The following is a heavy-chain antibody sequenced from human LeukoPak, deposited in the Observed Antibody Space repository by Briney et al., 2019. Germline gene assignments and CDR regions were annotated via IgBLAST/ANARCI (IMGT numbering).Heavy chain of an antibody. Sequence: ASVKVSCKASGGTFSSYAISWVRQAPGQGLEWMGRIIPILGIANYAQKFQGRVTITADKSTSTAYMELSSLRSEDTAVYYCARDVGDCGGDCYIDYWGQGTLVTVSS. CDR2: IIPILGIA. J-gene: IGHJ4*02. CDR3: ARDVGDCGGDCYIDY. CDR1: GGTFSSYA. V-gene: IGHV1-69*04. D-gene: IGHD2-21*02.